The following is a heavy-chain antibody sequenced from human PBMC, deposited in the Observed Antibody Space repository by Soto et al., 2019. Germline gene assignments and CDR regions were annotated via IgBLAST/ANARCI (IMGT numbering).Heavy chain of an antibody. J-gene: IGHJ4*02. CDR1: GFTFSSYG. CDR3: AKDDSPPSPLNYYDSSGYYRGNY. Sequence: GGSLRLSCAASGFTFSSYGMHWVRQAPGKGLEWVAVISYDGSNKYYADSVKGRFTISRENSKNTLYLQMNSLRAEDTAVYYCAKDDSPPSPLNYYDSSGYYRGNYWGQGTLVTVSS. D-gene: IGHD3-22*01. V-gene: IGHV3-30*18. CDR2: ISYDGSNK.